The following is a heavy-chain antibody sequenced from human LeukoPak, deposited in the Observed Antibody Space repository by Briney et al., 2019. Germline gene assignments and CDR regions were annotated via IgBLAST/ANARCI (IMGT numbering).Heavy chain of an antibody. V-gene: IGHV4-31*03. J-gene: IGHJ6*02. CDR1: GGSISSGGYY. CDR3: ARDSYGSGSYYKSPGIYYYGMDV. Sequence: SETLSLTCTVSGGSISSGGYYWSWIRQHPGKGLEWIGYIYYSGSTYYNPSLKSRVTISVDTSKNQFSLKLSSVTAADTAVYHCARDSYGSGSYYKSPGIYYYGMDVWGQGTTVTVSS. CDR2: IYYSGST. D-gene: IGHD3-10*01.